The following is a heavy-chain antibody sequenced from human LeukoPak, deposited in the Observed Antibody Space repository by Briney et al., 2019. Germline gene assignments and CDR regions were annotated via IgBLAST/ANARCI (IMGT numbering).Heavy chain of an antibody. D-gene: IGHD3-3*01. CDR3: ARSYDGSGFSD. J-gene: IGHJ4*02. CDR1: GFTFSSYS. Sequence: GGSLRLSCAASGFTFSSYSMNWVRQAPGKGLEWLSSISSSSSYIFYADSVKGRFTISRDNAKNSLYLQMNSLRADDTAVYYCARSYDGSGFSDWGQGTLVTVSS. V-gene: IGHV3-21*01. CDR2: ISSSSSYI.